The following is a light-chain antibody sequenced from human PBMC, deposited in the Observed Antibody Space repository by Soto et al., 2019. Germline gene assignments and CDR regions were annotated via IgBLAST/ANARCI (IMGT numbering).Light chain of an antibody. CDR2: GAS. J-gene: IGKJ2*01. V-gene: IGKV3-15*01. CDR3: QQYNNWPPYT. Sequence: EIVMTQSPATLSVSPGERATLSCRASQSISYNLAWYQQKPGQAPRPLIYGASTRATGIPARFSGSGSGTGFTLTISSLQSEDFAVYYCQQYNNWPPYTFGPGTKLEIK. CDR1: QSISYN.